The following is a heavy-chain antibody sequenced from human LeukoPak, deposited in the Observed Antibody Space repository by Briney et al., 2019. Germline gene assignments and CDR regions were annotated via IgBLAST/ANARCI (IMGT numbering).Heavy chain of an antibody. Sequence: SVKVSCKASGGTFSSYAISWVRQAPGQGLEWMGGIIPIFGTANYAQKFQGRVTITADESTSTAYMELSSLRSEDTAVYYCARVVESELLWFGELFKAPHNWFDPWGQGTLVTISS. D-gene: IGHD3-10*01. V-gene: IGHV1-69*13. CDR1: GGTFSSYA. CDR2: IIPIFGTA. J-gene: IGHJ5*02. CDR3: ARVVESELLWFGELFKAPHNWFDP.